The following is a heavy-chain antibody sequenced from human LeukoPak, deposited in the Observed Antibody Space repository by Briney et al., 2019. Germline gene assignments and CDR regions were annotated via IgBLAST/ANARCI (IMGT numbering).Heavy chain of an antibody. CDR3: ASDSVVGGGLNNWFDP. Sequence: AAVKVSCKPSGYTFTSYYMHWVRQAPGQGLEWIGIINTSGGSTSYAQKLPGRGTMPRDPSTSTVYMELSRLRSEDTAVYYCASDSVVGGGLNNWFDPWGQGTLVTVSS. CDR2: INTSGGST. V-gene: IGHV1-46*01. CDR1: GYTFTSYY. J-gene: IGHJ5*02. D-gene: IGHD2-2*01.